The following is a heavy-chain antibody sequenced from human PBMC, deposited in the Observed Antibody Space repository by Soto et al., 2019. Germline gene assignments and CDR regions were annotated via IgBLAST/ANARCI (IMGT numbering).Heavy chain of an antibody. CDR3: AREQLRNYYYYGMDV. CDR2: ISAYNGNT. J-gene: IGHJ6*02. V-gene: IGHV1-18*04. Sequence: ASVKVSCKASGYTFTTYGINWVRQAPGQGLEWMGWISAYNGNTNYAQKLQGRVTMTTDTSTSTAYMELRSLRSDDTAVYYCAREQLRNYYYYGMDVWGQGTTVTVSS. D-gene: IGHD2-2*01. CDR1: GYTFTTYG.